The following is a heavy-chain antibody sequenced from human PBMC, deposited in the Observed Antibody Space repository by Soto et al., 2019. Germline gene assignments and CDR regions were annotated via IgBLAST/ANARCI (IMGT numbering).Heavy chain of an antibody. CDR1: GGSISSYY. CDR2: IYYSGST. J-gene: IGHJ4*02. D-gene: IGHD3-16*02. Sequence: SSETLSLTCTVSGGSISSYYWSWIRQPPGKGLEWIGYIYYSGSTNYNPSLKSRVTISVDTSKNQFSLKLSSVTAADTAVYYCARASYLADFDYWGQGTLVTVSS. CDR3: ARASYLADFDY. V-gene: IGHV4-59*01.